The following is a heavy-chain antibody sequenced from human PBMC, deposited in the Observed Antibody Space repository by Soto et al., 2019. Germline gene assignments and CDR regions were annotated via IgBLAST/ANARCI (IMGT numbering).Heavy chain of an antibody. Sequence: QVQLVQSGAEVKKPGASVKVSCKASGYTFTSYGISWVRQAPGQGLEWMGWISAYNGNTNYAQKLQGRVTMTTDTSTGTAYMELRSLRSDDTAVYYCARASTYYYDSSGYYFDYWGQGTLVTVSS. D-gene: IGHD3-22*01. CDR2: ISAYNGNT. CDR3: ARASTYYYDSSGYYFDY. V-gene: IGHV1-18*01. J-gene: IGHJ4*02. CDR1: GYTFTSYG.